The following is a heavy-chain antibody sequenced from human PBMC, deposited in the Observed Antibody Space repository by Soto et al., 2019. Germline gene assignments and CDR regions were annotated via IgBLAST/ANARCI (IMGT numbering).Heavy chain of an antibody. CDR2: IHSDGSST. Sequence: EVQLVESEGGLVQPGGSPRLSCAASGFTFSYYWMHWVRQAPGQGLVWVSRIHSDGSSTTYADSVKGRFTISRDNAKNTLSLQMNSPRVEDTAVYYCARGDRGAFDLWGQGTMVTVSS. CDR1: GFTFSYYW. D-gene: IGHD2-21*02. CDR3: ARGDRGAFDL. J-gene: IGHJ3*01. V-gene: IGHV3-74*01.